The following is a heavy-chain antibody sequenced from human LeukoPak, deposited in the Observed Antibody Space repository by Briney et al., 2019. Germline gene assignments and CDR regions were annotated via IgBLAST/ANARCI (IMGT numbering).Heavy chain of an antibody. D-gene: IGHD5-12*01. V-gene: IGHV3-43*02. CDR1: GFTFDDYA. CDR2: ISGNGGST. CDR3: AKVPLYSGYAIDY. J-gene: IGHJ4*02. Sequence: AGGSLRLSCAASGFTFDDYAMQWVRQTPGKGLEWVSVISGNGGSTYYADSVKGRFTISRDNSKNSLYLQMNSLRTEDTALYYCAKVPLYSGYAIDYWGQGTLVTVSS.